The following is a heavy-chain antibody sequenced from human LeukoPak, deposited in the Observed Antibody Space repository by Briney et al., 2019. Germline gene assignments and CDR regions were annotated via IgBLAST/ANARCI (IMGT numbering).Heavy chain of an antibody. Sequence: QPGGSLRLSCAASGFTVSSNYMSWVRQAPGKGLEWVGFIRSKAYGGTTEYAASVKGRFTISRDDSKSIAYLQMNSLKTEDTAVYYCTRDDSSGYYYFLFDYWGQGTLVTVSS. CDR1: GFTVSSNY. D-gene: IGHD3-22*01. CDR2: IRSKAYGGTT. CDR3: TRDDSSGYYYFLFDY. V-gene: IGHV3-49*04. J-gene: IGHJ4*02.